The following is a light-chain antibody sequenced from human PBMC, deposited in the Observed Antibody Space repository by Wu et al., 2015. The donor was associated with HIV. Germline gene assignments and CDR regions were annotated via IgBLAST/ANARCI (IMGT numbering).Light chain of an antibody. J-gene: IGKJ1*01. Sequence: IQMTQSPSSLSASVGDRVTITCRASQGIRYDLGWYQQKPGKAPKLLIYAASTLQSGVPSRFSGSGSGTEFTLTISSLQPDEFATYYCQQYNSWTFGQGTKVDTK. CDR1: QGIRYD. CDR3: QQYNSWT. CDR2: AAS. V-gene: IGKV1-17*01.